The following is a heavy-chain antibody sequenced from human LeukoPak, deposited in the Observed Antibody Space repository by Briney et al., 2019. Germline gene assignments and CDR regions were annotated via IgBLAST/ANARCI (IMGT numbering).Heavy chain of an antibody. CDR1: GFTFSSYA. D-gene: IGHD6-19*01. J-gene: IGHJ5*02. Sequence: PGGSLRLSCAASGFTFSSYAMSWVRQAPGKGLEWVSAISGSGGSTYYADSVKGRFTISRDNSKNTLYLQMNSLRAEDTAVYYCARDGGSGWSSNWFDPWGQGTLVTVSS. CDR2: ISGSGGST. CDR3: ARDGGSGWSSNWFDP. V-gene: IGHV3-23*01.